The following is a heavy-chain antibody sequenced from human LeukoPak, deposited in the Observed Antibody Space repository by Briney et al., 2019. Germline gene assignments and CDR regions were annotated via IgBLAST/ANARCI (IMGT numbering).Heavy chain of an antibody. CDR2: IYHSGGT. V-gene: IGHV4-39*07. Sequence: SETLSLTCEVSGDSLSSGGYSWSWIRQPPGKGLEWIGSIYHSGGTYYNSSLKSRVTISVDTSKNQFSLKLSSVTAADTAVYYCARCPIVGATMGWFDPWGQGTLVTVSS. CDR1: GDSLSSGGYS. J-gene: IGHJ5*02. CDR3: ARCPIVGATMGWFDP. D-gene: IGHD1-26*01.